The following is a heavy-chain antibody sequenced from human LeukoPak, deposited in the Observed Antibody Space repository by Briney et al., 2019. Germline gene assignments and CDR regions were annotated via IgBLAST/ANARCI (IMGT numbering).Heavy chain of an antibody. D-gene: IGHD6-13*01. CDR3: ARHSNTWYYFDY. CDR1: GGSISSYY. CDR2: IYSSGST. J-gene: IGHJ4*02. V-gene: IGHV4-59*01. Sequence: SETLSLTCTVSGGSISSYYWTWIRQPPGKGLEFIGYIYSSGSTNYNPSLKSRVSMSVDTSRNQFSLKLSSVTAADTAVYYCARHSNTWYYFDYWGQGTLVTVSS.